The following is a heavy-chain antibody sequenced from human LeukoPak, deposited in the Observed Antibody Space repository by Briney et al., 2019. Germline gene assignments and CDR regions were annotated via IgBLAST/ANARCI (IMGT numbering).Heavy chain of an antibody. J-gene: IGHJ6*03. D-gene: IGHD6-6*01. CDR3: ARGSRGSSTFSYYYYMDV. CDR1: GFTFSDYY. V-gene: IGHV3-11*04. Sequence: PGGSLRLSCVASGFTFSDYYMGWIRQAPGKGLEWISYITNTGHSKYYADSVEGRFTISRDNARKSLFLQMNSLRAEDTAVYYCARGSRGSSTFSYYYYMDVWGKGTTVTVSS. CDR2: ITNTGHSK.